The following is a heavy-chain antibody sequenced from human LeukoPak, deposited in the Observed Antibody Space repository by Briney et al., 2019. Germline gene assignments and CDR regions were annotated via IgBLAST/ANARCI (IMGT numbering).Heavy chain of an antibody. J-gene: IGHJ4*02. CDR2: INPSGSTT. Sequence: SSVKVSCKASGYTFTSYFLHWVRQAPGQELEWMGIINPSGSTTNYAQKFQGRVTMTRDTSTSTVYMELSSLRSEDTAVYYCARVPSGSYFSLDYWGQGTLVTVSS. CDR1: GYTFTSYF. D-gene: IGHD1-26*01. V-gene: IGHV1-46*01. CDR3: ARVPSGSYFSLDY.